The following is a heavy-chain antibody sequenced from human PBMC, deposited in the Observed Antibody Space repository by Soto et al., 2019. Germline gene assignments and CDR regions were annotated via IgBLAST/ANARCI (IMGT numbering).Heavy chain of an antibody. V-gene: IGHV3-53*02. CDR3: ARKPPGAIQGWAYGMDV. Sequence: EVQLVETGGGLIQPGGSLRLSCAASGFTVTSNYMIWVRQPPGKGLEWVSTTFSGGTTNYADSVKGRFTISRDNSKNTLYLQMNNLRVEDTAVYCARKPPGAIQGWAYGMDVWGQGTTVSVSS. CDR1: GFTVTSNY. CDR2: TFSGGTT. J-gene: IGHJ6*02. D-gene: IGHD2-2*01.